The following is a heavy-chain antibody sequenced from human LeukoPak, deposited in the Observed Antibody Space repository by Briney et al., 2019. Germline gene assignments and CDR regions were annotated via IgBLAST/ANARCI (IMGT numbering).Heavy chain of an antibody. CDR1: GGSISSYY. CDR2: TYTSAST. J-gene: IGHJ4*02. Sequence: SETLSLTCPVSGGSISSYYWSWIRQPAGKGLEWIGRTYTSASTNYDPSLKSRVTMSVDTSKIPFFLKLSSVTAADTAVYYCARSFGATTDFDYWGQGTLVTVSS. V-gene: IGHV4-4*07. D-gene: IGHD1-26*01. CDR3: ARSFGATTDFDY.